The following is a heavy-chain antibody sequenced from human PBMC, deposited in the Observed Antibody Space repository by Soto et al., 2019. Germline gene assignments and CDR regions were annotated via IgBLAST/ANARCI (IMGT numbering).Heavy chain of an antibody. Sequence: EVQLVESGGGLIQRGGSLRLSCAVSGFTVSSNYMSWVRQAPGKGLEWVSLIYSGGSTYYADSVKGRFTISRDNSKNTLYLQMNGLRAEDTAVYYCATFIVGATMWGQGTLVTVSS. V-gene: IGHV3-53*01. CDR2: IYSGGST. J-gene: IGHJ4*02. D-gene: IGHD1-26*01. CDR3: ATFIVGATM. CDR1: GFTVSSNY.